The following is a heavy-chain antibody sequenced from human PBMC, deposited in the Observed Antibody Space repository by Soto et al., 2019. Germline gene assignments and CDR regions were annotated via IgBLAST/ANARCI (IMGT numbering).Heavy chain of an antibody. V-gene: IGHV1-2*02. D-gene: IGHD6-19*01. CDR3: ASMIAVAGEIDY. CDR1: GYTFTGYY. Sequence: ASVKVSCKASGYTFTGYYMHWVRQAPGQGLEWMGWINPNSGGTNDAQKFQGRVTMTRDTSISTAYMELSRLRSDDTAVYYCASMIAVAGEIDYWGQGALVTVSS. CDR2: INPNSGGT. J-gene: IGHJ4*02.